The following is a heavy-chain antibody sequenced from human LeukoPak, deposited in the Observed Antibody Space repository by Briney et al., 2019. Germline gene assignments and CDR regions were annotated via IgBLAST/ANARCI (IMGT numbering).Heavy chain of an antibody. D-gene: IGHD6-19*01. CDR2: INPNSGGT. CDR1: GYTFTGYY. Sequence: GASVKVSYKASGYTFTGYYMHWVRQAPGQGLEWMGRINPNSGGTNFAQKFQGRVSMTRDTSISTAYMELSRLRSDDTAVYYCARAYTSGWYELYWFDPWGQGTLVTVSS. CDR3: ARAYTSGWYELYWFDP. J-gene: IGHJ5*02. V-gene: IGHV1-2*06.